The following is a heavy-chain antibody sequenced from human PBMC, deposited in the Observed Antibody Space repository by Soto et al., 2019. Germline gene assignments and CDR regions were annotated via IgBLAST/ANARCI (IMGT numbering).Heavy chain of an antibody. J-gene: IGHJ6*02. D-gene: IGHD6-25*01. V-gene: IGHV3-23*01. CDR2: ISGSGGST. Sequence: GGSLRLSCAASGFTFSSYAMSWVRQAPGKGLEWVSAISGSGGSTYYADSVKGRFTISRDNSKNTLYLQMNSLRAEDTAVYYCAKGLGGGRLRMDLGYYYGMDVWGQGTTVTVSS. CDR3: AKGLGGGRLRMDLGYYYGMDV. CDR1: GFTFSSYA.